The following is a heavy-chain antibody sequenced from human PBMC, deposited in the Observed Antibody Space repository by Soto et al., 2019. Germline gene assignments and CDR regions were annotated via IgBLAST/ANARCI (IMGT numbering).Heavy chain of an antibody. Sequence: QGQLVESGGGVVQPGGSLRLSCAASGFIFSAYGIHWVRQAPGKGLEWVAIVWNDGINKYYADSVKGRFTIARDNFKNTVDLQVNSLRVEDTAVYYCARLAYSNFLGGLDSWSQGTLVTASS. CDR2: VWNDGINK. D-gene: IGHD1-26*01. J-gene: IGHJ5*01. CDR3: ARLAYSNFLGGLDS. CDR1: GFIFSAYG. V-gene: IGHV3-33*01.